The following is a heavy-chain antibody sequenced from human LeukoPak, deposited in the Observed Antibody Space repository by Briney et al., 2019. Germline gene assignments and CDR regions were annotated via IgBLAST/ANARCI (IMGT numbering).Heavy chain of an antibody. Sequence: SVKVSCKASGGTFSSYAISWVRQAPGQGLEWMGRIIPIFGTANYAQKFQGRVTITTDESTSTAYMELSSLRSEDTAVYYCARGADDYGDCWNWFDPWGQGTLVTVSS. V-gene: IGHV1-69*05. CDR3: ARGADDYGDCWNWFDP. CDR2: IIPIFGTA. CDR1: GGTFSSYA. D-gene: IGHD4-17*01. J-gene: IGHJ5*02.